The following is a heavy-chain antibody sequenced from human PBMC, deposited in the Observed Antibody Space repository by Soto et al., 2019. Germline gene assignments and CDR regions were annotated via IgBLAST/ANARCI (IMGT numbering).Heavy chain of an antibody. Sequence: QVQLVQSGGEVKRPGASVKVSCKTSGYTFSNYGITWARQAPGQPLEWLGWISLYSDGTNYAQKFQGRVSMTTDTSTTTASMELRILRSDDTAVYYCARVVPGAEAWCGPWGQGALVSVSS. CDR3: ARVVPGAEAWCGP. CDR2: ISLYSDGT. V-gene: IGHV1-18*01. J-gene: IGHJ5*02. CDR1: GYTFSNYG. D-gene: IGHD2-2*01.